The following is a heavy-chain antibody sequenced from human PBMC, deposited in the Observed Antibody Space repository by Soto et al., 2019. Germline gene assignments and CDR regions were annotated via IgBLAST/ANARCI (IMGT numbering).Heavy chain of an antibody. Sequence: GGSLRLSCAASGFTFSSYAMSWVRQAPGKGLEWVSTISGSGGSTYYADSVKGRFTISRDNSKNTLYVQMNSLRAEDTAIYYCAKQLELLDFDYWGQGTLVTVSS. J-gene: IGHJ4*02. CDR3: AKQLELLDFDY. D-gene: IGHD1-7*01. CDR2: ISGSGGST. CDR1: GFTFSSYA. V-gene: IGHV3-23*01.